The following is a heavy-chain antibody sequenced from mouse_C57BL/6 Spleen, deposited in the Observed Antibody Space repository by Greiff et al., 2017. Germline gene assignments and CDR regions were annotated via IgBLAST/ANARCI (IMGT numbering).Heavy chain of an antibody. CDR2: IDPETGGT. D-gene: IGHD3-3*01. J-gene: IGHJ4*01. Sequence: VQLQESGAELVRPGASVTLSCKASGYTFTDYEMHWVKQTPVHGLEWIGAIDPETGGTAYNQKFKGKAILTADKSSSTAYMELRSLTSEDSAVYYCTGRNHEGPYLMDYWGQGTSVTVSS. CDR3: TGRNHEGPYLMDY. CDR1: GYTFTDYE. V-gene: IGHV1-15*01.